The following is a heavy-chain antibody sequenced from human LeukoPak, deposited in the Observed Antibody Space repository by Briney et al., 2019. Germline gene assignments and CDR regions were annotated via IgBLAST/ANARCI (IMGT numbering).Heavy chain of an antibody. CDR3: AREGDLLRFLEWLSRPDAFDI. J-gene: IGHJ3*02. CDR2: IKQDGSEK. CDR1: GVTFSTFW. D-gene: IGHD3-3*01. V-gene: IGHV3-7*01. Sequence: GGSLRLSCVASGVTFSTFWMNWVRQAPGKGLEWVANIKQDGSEKYYVDSVKGRFTISRDNAKNSLYLQMNSLRAEDTAVYYCAREGDLLRFLEWLSRPDAFDIWGQGTMVTVSS.